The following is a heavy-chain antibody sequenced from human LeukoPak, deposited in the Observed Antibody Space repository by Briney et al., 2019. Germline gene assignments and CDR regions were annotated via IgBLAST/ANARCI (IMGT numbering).Heavy chain of an antibody. V-gene: IGHV3-74*01. CDR2: INSDGSST. CDR3: AIESGYDYVEEAY. CDR1: GFTFSNHW. D-gene: IGHD5-12*01. Sequence: PGGSLRLSCAASGFTFSNHWVHWVRQAPGRGLVWVSHINSDGSSTNYADSVKGRFTISRDNAKNTLYLQMNSLRAEDTAVYYCAIESGYDYVEEAYWGQGTLVTVSS. J-gene: IGHJ4*02.